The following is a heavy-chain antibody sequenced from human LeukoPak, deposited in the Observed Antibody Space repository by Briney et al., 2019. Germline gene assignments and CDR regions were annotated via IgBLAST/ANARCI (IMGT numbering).Heavy chain of an antibody. CDR2: ISSSGSTI. J-gene: IGHJ6*02. V-gene: IGHV3-11*01. CDR3: ARGNVAARDLYRLPNYYYGMDV. Sequence: PGGSLRLSCAASGFTFSDYYMSWIRQAPGKGLEWVSYISSSGSTIYYADSVKGRFTISRDNAKNSLYLQMNSLRAEDTAVYYCARGNVAARDLYRLPNYYYGMDVWGQGTTVTVSS. CDR1: GFTFSDYY. D-gene: IGHD6-6*01.